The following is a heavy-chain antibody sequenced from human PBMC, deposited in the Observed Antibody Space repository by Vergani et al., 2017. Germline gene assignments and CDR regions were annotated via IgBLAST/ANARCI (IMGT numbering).Heavy chain of an antibody. D-gene: IGHD5-24*01. CDR2: SKNTGDST. J-gene: IGHJ4*02. CDR1: GFTFSSHA. CDR3: GRGSENYN. V-gene: IGHV3-23*01. Sequence: EVQLLQSEGAVVQPGGSLRLSCVASGFTFSSHAMSWVRQGHGQGLEWVSSSKNTGDSTHYADSVKGRFTISRDNSKNTLYLQMNSLRVEDTAVYYCGRGSENYNWGQGTLVTVSS.